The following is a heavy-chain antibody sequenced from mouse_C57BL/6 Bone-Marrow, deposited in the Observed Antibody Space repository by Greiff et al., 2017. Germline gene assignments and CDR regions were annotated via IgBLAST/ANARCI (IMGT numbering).Heavy chain of an antibody. D-gene: IGHD2-3*01. CDR3: ASRYYDDPLFAY. CDR1: GYTFTGYW. J-gene: IGHJ3*01. CDR2: ILPGRGST. Sequence: VQLVESGAELMKPGASVKLSCKATGYTFTGYWIEWVKQRPGHGLEWIGEILPGRGSTNYNEKLKGKATFTADTSSNTAYMQLSSLTTEDSTIYYCASRYYDDPLFAYWGQGTLVTVSA. V-gene: IGHV1-9*01.